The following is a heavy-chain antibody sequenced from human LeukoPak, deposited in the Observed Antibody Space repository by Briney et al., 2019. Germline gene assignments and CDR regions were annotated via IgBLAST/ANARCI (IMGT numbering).Heavy chain of an antibody. CDR2: IYYSGST. J-gene: IGHJ4*02. V-gene: IGHV4-39*07. CDR3: ARAPIMITFGGVIVNGGYFDY. Sequence: SETLSLTCAVSGGSISRNSYYWGWIRQPPGKGLEWIGNIYYSGSTYYNPSLKSRVTISVDTSKNQFSLKLSSVTAADTAVYYCARAPIMITFGGVIVNGGYFDYWGQGTLVTVSS. CDR1: GGSISRNSYY. D-gene: IGHD3-16*02.